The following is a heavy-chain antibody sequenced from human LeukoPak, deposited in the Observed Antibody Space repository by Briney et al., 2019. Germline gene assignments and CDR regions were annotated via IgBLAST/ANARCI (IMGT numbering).Heavy chain of an antibody. J-gene: IGHJ4*02. V-gene: IGHV3-53*01. Sequence: GGSLRLSCAGSGISFSNAWMSWVRQAPGKGLEWVSVIYGGGSTYYADSVKGRFTISRDNSKNTLYLQMNSLRAEDTAVYYCAREGDGYNFDYWGQGTLVTVSS. D-gene: IGHD5-24*01. CDR3: AREGDGYNFDY. CDR1: GISFSNAW. CDR2: IYGGGST.